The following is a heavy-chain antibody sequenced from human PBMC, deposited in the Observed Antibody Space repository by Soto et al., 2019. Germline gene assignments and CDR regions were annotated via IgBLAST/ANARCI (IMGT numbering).Heavy chain of an antibody. CDR1: GGSIDTYNYC. J-gene: IGHJ4*02. D-gene: IGHD2-2*01. V-gene: IGHV4-30-4*01. CDR2: THDGGRT. CDR3: ARGQLSDKVDS. Sequence: QVQLQESGPGLLKPSQTLSLACTVSGGSIDTYNYCWSWIRQAPGKGLEWIGHTHDGGRTYSNPSVKSGATISVDMSKNQLSLKLSSGTAADAAVYYCARGQLSDKVDSWGQGILVTVSS.